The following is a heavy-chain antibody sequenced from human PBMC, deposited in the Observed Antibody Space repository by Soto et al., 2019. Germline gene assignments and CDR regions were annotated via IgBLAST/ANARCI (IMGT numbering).Heavy chain of an antibody. CDR3: ARGRASHSDFDY. J-gene: IGHJ4*02. V-gene: IGHV3-53*01. Sequence: EVQLVESGGGLIQPGGSLRLSCAASGFIVSSNYMSWVRQAPGKGLEWVSLIYSGDNTYYADSVKGRFTISRDNSKNTLYLQMTTLRAEDTAVYYCARGRASHSDFDYWGQGTLVTVSS. CDR1: GFIVSSNY. D-gene: IGHD2-15*01. CDR2: IYSGDNT.